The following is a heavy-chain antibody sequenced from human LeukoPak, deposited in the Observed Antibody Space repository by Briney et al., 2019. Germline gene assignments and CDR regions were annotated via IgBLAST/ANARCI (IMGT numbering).Heavy chain of an antibody. CDR3: ARETYDFWSGYYAY. D-gene: IGHD3-3*01. CDR2: IYSGGST. J-gene: IGHJ4*02. CDR1: GFTVSSNY. V-gene: IGHV3-66*01. Sequence: PGGSLGLSCAASGFTVSSNYMSWVRQAPGKGLEWVSVIYSGGSTYYADSVKGRFTISRDNSKNTLYLQMNSLRAEDTAVYYCARETYDFWSGYYAYWGQGTLVTVSS.